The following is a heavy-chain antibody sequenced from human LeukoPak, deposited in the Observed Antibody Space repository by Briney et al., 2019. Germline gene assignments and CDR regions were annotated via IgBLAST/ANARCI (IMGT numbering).Heavy chain of an antibody. CDR3: ARGEMATIKGLFDY. D-gene: IGHD5-24*01. J-gene: IGHJ4*02. CDR2: IFPIFGTA. Sequence: SVKVSCKASGGTFSSYAISWVRQAPGQGLEWMGGIFPIFGTANYAQKFQGRVTITTDESTSTAYMELSSLRSEDTAVYYCARGEMATIKGLFDYGGREPRVPVP. V-gene: IGHV1-69*05. CDR1: GGTFSSYA.